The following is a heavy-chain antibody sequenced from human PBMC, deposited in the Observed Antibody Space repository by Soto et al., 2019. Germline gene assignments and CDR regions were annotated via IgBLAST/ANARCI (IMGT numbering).Heavy chain of an antibody. V-gene: IGHV3-53*05. CDR1: GFTVSSNY. Sequence: PGGSLRLSCAASGFTVSSNYMSWVRQAPGKGLEWVSVIYSGGSTYYADSVKGRFTISRDNSKNTLYLQMNSLRAEDTSVYYCAKEGGLSGSYYISSSYYFDXSGQGTLVTVSS. D-gene: IGHD1-26*01. CDR3: AKEGGLSGSYYISSSYYFDX. CDR2: IYSGGST. J-gene: IGHJ4*02.